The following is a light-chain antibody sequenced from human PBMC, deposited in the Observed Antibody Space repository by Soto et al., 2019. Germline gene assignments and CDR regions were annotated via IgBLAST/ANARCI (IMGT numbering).Light chain of an antibody. J-gene: IGLJ3*02. CDR1: SSNIGGNS. V-gene: IGLV1-44*01. CDR2: SNN. Sequence: QSVLTQPPSASGTPGQSITISCSGSSSNIGGNSVNWYRQLPGTAPKLLIYSNNQWPSGVPDRFSGSKSGTSASLAISGLQSEDEADYFCATWDDSLNGPVFGGGTKLTVL. CDR3: ATWDDSLNGPV.